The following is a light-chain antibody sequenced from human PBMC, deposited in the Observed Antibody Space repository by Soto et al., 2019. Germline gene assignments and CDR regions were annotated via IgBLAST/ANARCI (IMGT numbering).Light chain of an antibody. J-gene: IGLJ1*01. CDR3: CSFGGKNIYV. CDR1: SSDVGTYKL. V-gene: IGLV2-23*02. CDR2: EVT. Sequence: QSALTQPASVSGSPGQSITISCTGTSSDVGTYKLVSWYQHFPGKAPKLIIFEVTKRPSGVSNRFSGSKSGNPASLTISGLQADDEADYYCCSFGGKNIYVFGTGTKLTVL.